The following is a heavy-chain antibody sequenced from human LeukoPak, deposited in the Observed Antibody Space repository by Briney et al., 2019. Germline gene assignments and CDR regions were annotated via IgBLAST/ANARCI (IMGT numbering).Heavy chain of an antibody. CDR2: IRYDGSNK. D-gene: IGHD2-2*01. CDR3: AKGYCSSTTCCVDY. CDR1: GFTFSSYW. J-gene: IGHJ4*02. Sequence: GGSLRLSCAASGFTFSSYWMQWSRQAPGKGLEGVAFIRYDGSNKYYADSVKGRLTIYRDNYKNTLYLQMNSLRAEDTAVYYCAKGYCSSTTCCVDYWGQGTLVTVSS. V-gene: IGHV3-30*02.